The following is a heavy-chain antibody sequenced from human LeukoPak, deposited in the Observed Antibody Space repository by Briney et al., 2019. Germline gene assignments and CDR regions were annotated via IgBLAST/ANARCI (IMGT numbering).Heavy chain of an antibody. Sequence: NPSETLSLTCTVSGGSISSYYWSWIRQPAGKGLEWIGRIYTSGSTNYNPSLKSRVTMSVDTSKNQFSLKLSSVTAADTAVYYCARDSVDIAAAGTVFDYWGQGTLVTVSS. J-gene: IGHJ4*02. CDR3: ARDSVDIAAAGTVFDY. D-gene: IGHD6-13*01. CDR1: GGSISSYY. V-gene: IGHV4-4*07. CDR2: IYTSGST.